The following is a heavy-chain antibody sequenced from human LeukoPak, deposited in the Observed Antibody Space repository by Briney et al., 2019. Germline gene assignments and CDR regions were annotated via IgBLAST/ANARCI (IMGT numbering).Heavy chain of an antibody. D-gene: IGHD6-13*01. J-gene: IGHJ4*02. Sequence: GGSPRLSCAASGFTFSSYWMSWVRQAPGKGLEWVANIKQDGSEKYYVDSVKGRFTISRDNAKNSLYLQMNSLRADDTAVYYCARALWRQLVNYWGQGTLVTVSS. CDR2: IKQDGSEK. CDR3: ARALWRQLVNY. V-gene: IGHV3-7*01. CDR1: GFTFSSYW.